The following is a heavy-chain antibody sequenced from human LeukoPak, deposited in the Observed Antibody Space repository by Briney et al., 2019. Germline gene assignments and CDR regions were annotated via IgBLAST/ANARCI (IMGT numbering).Heavy chain of an antibody. V-gene: IGHV4-59*10. CDR2: IYTSGST. CDR3: AGFYGSGRDNWFDP. D-gene: IGHD3-10*01. J-gene: IGHJ5*02. CDR1: GGSFSGYY. Sequence: KPSETLSLTCAVYGGSFSGYYWRWIRQPAGKGLEWIGRIYTSGSTNYNPSLKSRVTMSVDTSKNQFSLKQSSVTAADTAVYYCAGFYGSGRDNWFDPWGQGTLVTVSS.